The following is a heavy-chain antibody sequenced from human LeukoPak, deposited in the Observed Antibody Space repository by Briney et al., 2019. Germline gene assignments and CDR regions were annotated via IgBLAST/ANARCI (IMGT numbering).Heavy chain of an antibody. CDR3: ARVSHDYGGNSAFDI. J-gene: IGHJ3*02. V-gene: IGHV1-69*13. Sequence: SVKVSCKASRDTFMKYPVSWLRQAPGQGLQWMGGIIPLFGTRKYAQKFQGRITITADESTSTVNLDLISLTSEDTAVHYCARVSHDYGGNSAFDIWGQGTMVTVSS. CDR2: IIPLFGTR. CDR1: RDTFMKYP. D-gene: IGHD4-23*01.